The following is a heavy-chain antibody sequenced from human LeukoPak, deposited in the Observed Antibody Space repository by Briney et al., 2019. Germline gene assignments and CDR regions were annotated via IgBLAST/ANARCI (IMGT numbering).Heavy chain of an antibody. CDR1: GFTFSSYS. CDR2: ISSSSSYI. J-gene: IGHJ4*02. D-gene: IGHD6-13*01. CDR3: ARERPIAAADVFDY. V-gene: IGHV3-21*01. Sequence: GGSLRLSCAASGFTFSSYSMNWVRQAPGKGLEWVSSISSSSSYIYYADSVKGRFTISRDNAKNSLYLQMNSLRAEDTAVYYCARERPIAAADVFDYWGQGTLVTVSS.